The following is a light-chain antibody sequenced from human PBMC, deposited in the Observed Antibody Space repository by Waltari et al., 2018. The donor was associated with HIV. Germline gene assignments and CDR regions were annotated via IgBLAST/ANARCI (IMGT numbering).Light chain of an antibody. CDR2: AAS. CDR1: QTISTN. J-gene: IGKJ1*01. CDR3: T. Sequence: DIQMTQSPSSVSASVGDRVTITCRTSQTISTNLNWYQHKPGKAPKLLIYAASSLQSGVPSRFSGGGSGTDFTLTITSLQPEDFCQHSRTFGQGTKVE. V-gene: IGKV1-39*01.